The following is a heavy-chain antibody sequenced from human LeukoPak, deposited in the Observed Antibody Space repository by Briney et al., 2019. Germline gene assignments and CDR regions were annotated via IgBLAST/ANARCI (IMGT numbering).Heavy chain of an antibody. CDR2: INPNSGGT. J-gene: IGHJ4*02. Sequence: ASVKVSRKASGYTFTGYYMHWVRQAPGQGLEWMGRINPNSGGTNYAQKFQGRVTMTRDTSISTAYMELSRLRSDDTAVYYCARGRSVTGDLDYWGQGTLVTVSS. V-gene: IGHV1-2*06. CDR3: ARGRSVTGDLDY. D-gene: IGHD7-27*01. CDR1: GYTFTGYY.